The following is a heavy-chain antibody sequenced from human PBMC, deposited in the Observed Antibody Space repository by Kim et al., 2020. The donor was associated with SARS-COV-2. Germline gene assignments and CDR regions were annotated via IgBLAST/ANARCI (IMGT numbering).Heavy chain of an antibody. CDR3: ARDPWLVGGWFGP. V-gene: IGHV1-2*02. Sequence: YAQKFQGRVTRTRDTSMSTAYMELGRLRAEDTAVYYCARDPWLVGGWFGPWGQGTLVTVSS. J-gene: IGHJ5*02. D-gene: IGHD6-19*01.